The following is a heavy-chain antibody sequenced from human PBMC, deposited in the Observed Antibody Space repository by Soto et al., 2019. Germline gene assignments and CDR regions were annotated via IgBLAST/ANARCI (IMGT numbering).Heavy chain of an antibody. CDR1: GGSISSGDYY. V-gene: IGHV4-30-4*01. D-gene: IGHD3-3*01. CDR3: AIQTAFGDFWKTMQFDY. J-gene: IGHJ4*02. Sequence: PSETLSLTCTVSGGSISSGDYYWSWIRQPPGKGLEWIGYIYYSGSTYYNPSLKSRVTISVDTSKNQFSLKLSSVTAADTAVYYCAIQTAFGDFWKTMQFDYWGQGTLVTVSS. CDR2: IYYSGST.